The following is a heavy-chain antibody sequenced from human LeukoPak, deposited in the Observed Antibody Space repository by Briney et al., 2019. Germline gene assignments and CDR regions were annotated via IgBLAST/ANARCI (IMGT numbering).Heavy chain of an antibody. V-gene: IGHV3-23*01. Sequence: PGGSLRLSCEAFGFTFSGYDMSWVRQAPGKGLEWVSSISGSGGSTYYADSVKGRFTISRDNSKNTLYLQMNSLSAEDTAVYYCAKAASVVIPLDYWGQGTLVTVSS. J-gene: IGHJ4*02. CDR1: GFTFSGYD. CDR3: AKAASVVIPLDY. D-gene: IGHD3-22*01. CDR2: ISGSGGST.